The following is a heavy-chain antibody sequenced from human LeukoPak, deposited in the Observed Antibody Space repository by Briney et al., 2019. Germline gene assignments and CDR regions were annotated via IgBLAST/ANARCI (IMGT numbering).Heavy chain of an antibody. Sequence: QPGGSLRLSCVASGFPFRSYALAWVRLAAGKGLECVSVISDESETTYSDSVKGRFTISRDNSKNTIFLQMESLRVEDSALYFCAKDRDGGSGTYYNRFDYWGQGTLVTVSA. CDR3: AKDRDGGSGTYYNRFDY. J-gene: IGHJ4*02. V-gene: IGHV3-23*01. D-gene: IGHD3-10*01. CDR2: ISDESETT. CDR1: GFPFRSYA.